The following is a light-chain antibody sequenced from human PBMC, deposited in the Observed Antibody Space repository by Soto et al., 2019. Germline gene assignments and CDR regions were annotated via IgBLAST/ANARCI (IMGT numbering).Light chain of an antibody. CDR2: STS. Sequence: EIVLTQSPGTLSLSPGERGTLSCRASQRFGSSNLAWYQQKPGQAPRLLIYSTSSRATGIPDRFSGSGSGTDFTLTISRLGPEDFAVYYCQQHGSSPITFGQGTRLEIK. CDR1: QRFGSSN. CDR3: QQHGSSPIT. J-gene: IGKJ5*01. V-gene: IGKV3-20*01.